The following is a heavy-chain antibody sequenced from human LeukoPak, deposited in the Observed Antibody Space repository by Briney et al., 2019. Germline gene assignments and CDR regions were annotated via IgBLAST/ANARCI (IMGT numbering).Heavy chain of an antibody. CDR3: ARLIKEWKSYYYYYMDV. D-gene: IGHD3-3*01. CDR2: MDYSGST. V-gene: IGHV4-59*12. Sequence: SETLSLTCTVSGGSISDYYWTWIRQSPGTGLEWIGYMDYSGSTAYNPSLKSRVTISIDTSKNQFSLKLSSVTAADTAVYYCARLIKEWKSYYYYYMDVWGKGITVTVSS. J-gene: IGHJ6*03. CDR1: GGSISDYY.